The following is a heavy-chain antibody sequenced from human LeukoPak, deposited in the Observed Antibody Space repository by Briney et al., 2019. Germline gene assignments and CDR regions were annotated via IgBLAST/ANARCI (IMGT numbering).Heavy chain of an antibody. Sequence: SVKVSCTASGGTFSNSAISWVRQAPGQGLEWMGHIIPIYGAANYAHRFQDRVTITSDESTSTASMELTSLRSEDTAMYYCAREGRLYDSGGYSVFAAFDIWGQGTMVTVSS. D-gene: IGHD3-22*01. J-gene: IGHJ3*02. V-gene: IGHV1-69*01. CDR3: AREGRLYDSGGYSVFAAFDI. CDR2: IIPIYGAA. CDR1: GGTFSNSA.